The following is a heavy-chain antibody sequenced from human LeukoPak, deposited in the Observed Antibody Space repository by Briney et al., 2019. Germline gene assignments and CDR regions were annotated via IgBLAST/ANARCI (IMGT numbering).Heavy chain of an antibody. Sequence: GSVMVSCRASGYTFIGYYMHWVGQAAGQGLEWMGRINTDSGGRNYAQKFQGGVTMTRGKTISTAYMELSRLRSDDTAVYYCARSIIVVVPADDYGMDVWGKGTTVTVSS. CDR2: INTDSGGR. CDR1: GYTFIGYY. V-gene: IGHV1-2*06. CDR3: ARSIIVVVPADDYGMDV. D-gene: IGHD2-2*01. J-gene: IGHJ6*04.